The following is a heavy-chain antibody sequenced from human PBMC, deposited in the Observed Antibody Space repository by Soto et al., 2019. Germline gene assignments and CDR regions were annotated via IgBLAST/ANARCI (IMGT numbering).Heavy chain of an antibody. CDR3: ARYCYGYRVSYYYYYMDV. V-gene: IGHV4-34*01. CDR1: GGSFSGYY. Sequence: PSETLSLTCAVYGGSFSGYYWSWIRQPPGKGLEWIGEINHSGSTNYNPSLKSRVTISVDTSKNQFSLKLSSVTAADTAVYYCARYCYGYRVSYYYYYMDVWGKGTTVTVSS. CDR2: INHSGST. D-gene: IGHD5-18*01. J-gene: IGHJ6*03.